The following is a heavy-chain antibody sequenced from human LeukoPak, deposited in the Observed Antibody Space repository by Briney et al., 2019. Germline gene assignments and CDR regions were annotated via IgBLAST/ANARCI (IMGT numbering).Heavy chain of an antibody. J-gene: IGHJ6*02. CDR3: ARDRLEATSYYSYYYGMDV. Sequence: ASVKVSCKASGYTFTGYYMNWVRQAPGQGLEWMGWINANSGGANYAQKFQGRVTMTRDTSISTAYMELSRLRSDDTAVYYCARDRLEATSYYSYYYGMDVWGPGTTVTVSS. D-gene: IGHD5-12*01. V-gene: IGHV1-2*02. CDR1: GYTFTGYY. CDR2: INANSGGA.